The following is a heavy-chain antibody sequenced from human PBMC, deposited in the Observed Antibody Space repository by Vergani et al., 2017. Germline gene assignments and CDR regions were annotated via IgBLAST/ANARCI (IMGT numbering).Heavy chain of an antibody. CDR3: ARSRPYCTSGSCPAI. V-gene: IGHV4-34*01. CDR2: INHSGST. CDR1: GGSFSDYY. D-gene: IGHD2-15*01. Sequence: QVQLQQWGAGLLKPSETLSLTCAVYGGSFSDYYWSWIRQPPGKGLEWIGEINHSGSTNYNPSLKSRVTISVDTSKNQFSLKLSSVTAAGTAVYYCARSRPYCTSGSCPAIWGQGTLVTVSS. J-gene: IGHJ4*02.